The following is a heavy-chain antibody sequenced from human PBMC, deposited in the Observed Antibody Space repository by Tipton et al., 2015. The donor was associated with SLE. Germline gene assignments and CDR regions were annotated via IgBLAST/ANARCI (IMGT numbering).Heavy chain of an antibody. CDR3: VRLGDYKGAY. CDR2: VHSSGRT. V-gene: IGHV4-61*08. CDR1: GDSVSSDGYY. Sequence: TLSLTCTVSGDSVSSDGYYWTWIRQPPGKGLEWIGYVHSSGRTNYSPSLKSRVIISIDKSQNQFSLNLISVTTADAAVYYCVRLGDYKGAYWGQGTLVAVSS. J-gene: IGHJ4*02. D-gene: IGHD3-16*01.